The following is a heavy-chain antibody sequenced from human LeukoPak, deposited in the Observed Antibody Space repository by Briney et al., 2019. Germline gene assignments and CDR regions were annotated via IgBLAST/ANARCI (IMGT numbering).Heavy chain of an antibody. Sequence: SETLSLTCTVSGGSISSGVYYWSWIRQPPGKGLEWIGYIYYSGSTYYNPSLKSRVTISVDTSKNQFSLKLSSMTAADTAVYYCARDLLYCSSTSCHNNWFDPWGQGTLVTVSS. CDR1: GGSISSGVYY. CDR2: IYYSGST. J-gene: IGHJ5*02. CDR3: ARDLLYCSSTSCHNNWFDP. D-gene: IGHD2-2*01. V-gene: IGHV4-30-4*08.